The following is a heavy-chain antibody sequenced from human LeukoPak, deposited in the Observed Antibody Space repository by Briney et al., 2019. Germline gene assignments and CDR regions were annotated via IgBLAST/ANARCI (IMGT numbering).Heavy chain of an antibody. V-gene: IGHV3-7*01. Sequence: GGSLRLSCAASGFTFSSYGMHWVRQAPGKGLEWVANVKEDGNEKYYVDSVKGRFTISRDNAKNSLYLQMNSLRPEDTAVYYCARGHYGDYGWGQGTLVTVSS. D-gene: IGHD4-17*01. CDR1: GFTFSSYG. CDR2: VKEDGNEK. CDR3: ARGHYGDYG. J-gene: IGHJ4*02.